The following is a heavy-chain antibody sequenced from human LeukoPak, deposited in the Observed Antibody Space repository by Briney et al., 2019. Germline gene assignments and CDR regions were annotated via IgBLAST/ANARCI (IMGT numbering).Heavy chain of an antibody. CDR3: AKDPYRASSGLVDY. CDR1: GFTFSNYA. J-gene: IGHJ4*02. V-gene: IGHV3-23*01. Sequence: AGSLRLSCATSGFTFSNYAVSWVRQAPGKGLEWFSSISGSGGTTYYADSVKGRFTISRDNSKNTLYLQMNSLRAEDTAVYYCAKDPYRASSGLVDYWGQGTLVTVSS. D-gene: IGHD5-12*01. CDR2: ISGSGGTT.